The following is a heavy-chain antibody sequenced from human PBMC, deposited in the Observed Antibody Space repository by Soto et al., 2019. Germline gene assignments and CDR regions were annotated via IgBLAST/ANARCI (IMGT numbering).Heavy chain of an antibody. V-gene: IGHV3-48*03. CDR2: ISSSGSTI. J-gene: IGHJ6*02. D-gene: IGHD1-26*01. Sequence: GGSLRLSCAASGFTFSSYEMNWVRQAPGKGLEWVSYISSSGSTIYYADSVKGRFTISRDNAKNSLYLQMNSLRAEDTAVYYCAKDVVVGATTGLGDYYYYYGMDVWGQGTTVTVSS. CDR3: AKDVVVGATTGLGDYYYYYGMDV. CDR1: GFTFSSYE.